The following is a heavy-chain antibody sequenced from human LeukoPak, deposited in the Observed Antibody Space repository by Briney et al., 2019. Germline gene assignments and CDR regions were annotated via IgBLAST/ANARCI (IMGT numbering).Heavy chain of an antibody. J-gene: IGHJ4*02. Sequence: ASVKVSCKVSGYTLTELSVHWVRQAPGKGLEWMGGFDPEDGETIYAQKFQGRVTMTRNTSISTAYMELSSLRSEDTAVYYCARGRNYYDSSGYQKWGQGTLVTVSS. CDR3: ARGRNYYDSSGYQK. V-gene: IGHV1-24*01. D-gene: IGHD3-22*01. CDR1: GYTLTELS. CDR2: FDPEDGET.